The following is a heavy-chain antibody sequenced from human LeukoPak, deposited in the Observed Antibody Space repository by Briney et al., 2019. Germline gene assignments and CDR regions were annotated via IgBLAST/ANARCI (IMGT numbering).Heavy chain of an antibody. CDR3: ARAIGYCSGGSCQQAWKWFDP. CDR2: IYYSGST. Sequence: SETLSLTCTVSVGSLSSYYWSWIRQPPRKGREWIGYIYYSGSTNYNPSLKSRVTISVDTSKNQFSLKLSSVTAADTAVYYCARAIGYCSGGSCQQAWKWFDPWGQGTLVTVSS. D-gene: IGHD2-15*01. V-gene: IGHV4-59*01. J-gene: IGHJ5*02. CDR1: VGSLSSYY.